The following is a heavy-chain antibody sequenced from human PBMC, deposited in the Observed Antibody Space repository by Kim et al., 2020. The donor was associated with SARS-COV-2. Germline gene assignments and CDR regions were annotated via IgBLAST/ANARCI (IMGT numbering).Heavy chain of an antibody. CDR3: ARGPQAGLLWFGELSPPYYYGMDV. Sequence: SETLSLTCAVYGGSFSGYYWSWIRQPPGKGLEWIGEINHSGSTNYNPSLKSRVTISVDTSKNQFSLKLSSVTAADTAVYYCARGPQAGLLWFGELSPPYYYGMDVWGQGTTVTVSS. CDR2: INHSGST. J-gene: IGHJ6*02. V-gene: IGHV4-34*01. D-gene: IGHD3-10*01. CDR1: GGSFSGYY.